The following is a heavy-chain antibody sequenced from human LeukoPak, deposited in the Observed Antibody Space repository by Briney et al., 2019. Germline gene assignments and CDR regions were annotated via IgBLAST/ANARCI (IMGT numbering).Heavy chain of an antibody. CDR3: ARLDRGYTAATYYFDY. D-gene: IGHD6-13*01. J-gene: IGHJ4*02. V-gene: IGHV4-30-4*08. CDR2: IYYSGST. Sequence: SQTLSLTCTVSGGSISSGDYYWSWIRQPPGKGLEWIGYIYYSGSTYYNPSLKSRVTISVDTSKNQFSLKLSSVTAADTAVYYCARLDRGYTAATYYFDYWGQGTLVTVSS. CDR1: GGSISSGDYY.